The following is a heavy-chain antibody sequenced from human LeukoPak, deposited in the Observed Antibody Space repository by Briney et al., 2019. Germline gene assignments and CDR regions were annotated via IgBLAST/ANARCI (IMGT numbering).Heavy chain of an antibody. D-gene: IGHD3-16*02. CDR3: AIDFVGYRVY. Sequence: PGGSLRLSCAASGFTFSSYAMGWVRQAPRKGLEWVSAISGSGGGTYYADSVKGRFTISRDNSKNTLYLQMNSLRAEDTAVYYCAIDFVGYRVYWGQRTLVTVSS. CDR1: GFTFSSYA. CDR2: ISGSGGGT. V-gene: IGHV3-23*01. J-gene: IGHJ4*02.